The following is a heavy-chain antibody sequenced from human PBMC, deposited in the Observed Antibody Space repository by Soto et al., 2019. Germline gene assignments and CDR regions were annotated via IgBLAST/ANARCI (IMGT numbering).Heavy chain of an antibody. D-gene: IGHD5-12*01. CDR3: ARDRTNVDIVATSWRRPFAWFDP. V-gene: IGHV1-46*03. J-gene: IGHJ5*02. CDR2: INPSGGST. CDR1: GYTFTSYY. Sequence: ASVKVSCKASGYTFTSYYMHWVRQAPGQGLEWMGIINPSGGSTSYAQKYQGRVTMTRDTSTSTVYMELSSLRSEDTAVYYCARDRTNVDIVATSWRRPFAWFDPWG.